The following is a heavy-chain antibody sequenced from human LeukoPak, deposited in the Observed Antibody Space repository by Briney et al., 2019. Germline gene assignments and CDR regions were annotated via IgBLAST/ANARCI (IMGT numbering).Heavy chain of an antibody. CDR2: IYPGDSDT. D-gene: IGHD3-22*01. Sequence: GESLKISCKGSGYSFTSYWIGWVRQMPGKGLEWMGIIYPGDSDTRYSPSFQGQVTISADKSISTAYLQWSSLKASDTAMYYCARAYYYNSSGYLYYFDYWGQGTLVTVSS. V-gene: IGHV5-51*01. J-gene: IGHJ4*02. CDR1: GYSFTSYW. CDR3: ARAYYYNSSGYLYYFDY.